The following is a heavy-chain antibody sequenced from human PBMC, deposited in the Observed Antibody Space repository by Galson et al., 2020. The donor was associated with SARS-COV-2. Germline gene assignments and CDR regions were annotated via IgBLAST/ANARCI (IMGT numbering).Heavy chain of an antibody. D-gene: IGHD1-7*01. V-gene: IGHV5-10-1*01. J-gene: IGHJ6*02. CDR2: IDPSDSYT. Sequence: HGESLKISCKASGYSFTSYWISWVRQMPGKGLEWMGRIDPSDSYTNYSPSFQGHVTISADKSISTAYLQWSSLKASDTAMYSCAILELELRYYGMDVWGQGTTVTVSS. CDR3: AILELELRYYGMDV. CDR1: GYSFTSYW.